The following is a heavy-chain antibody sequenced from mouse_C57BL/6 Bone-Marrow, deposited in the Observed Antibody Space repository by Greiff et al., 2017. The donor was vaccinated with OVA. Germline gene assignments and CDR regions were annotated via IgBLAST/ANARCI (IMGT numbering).Heavy chain of an antibody. CDR1: GYTFTDYY. CDR3: ARSRPYYFDY. V-gene: IGHV1-19*01. D-gene: IGHD2-12*01. CDR2: INPYNGGT. Sequence: VQLQQSGAELVRPGTSVKMSCKASGYTFTDYYMNWVKQSHGKSLEWIGVINPYNGGTSYNQKFKGKATLTVDKSSSTAYMELNSLTSEDSAVYYCARSRPYYFDYWGQGTTLTVSS. J-gene: IGHJ2*01.